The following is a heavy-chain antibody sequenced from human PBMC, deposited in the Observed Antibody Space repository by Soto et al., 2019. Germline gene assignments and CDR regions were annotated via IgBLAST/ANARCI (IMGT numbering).Heavy chain of an antibody. V-gene: IGHV4-30-4*01. CDR3: ARDLDGLHDDNSGPYPRPG. CDR1: GGSISSDDYY. Sequence: SETLSLTCTVSGGSISSDDYYWSWIRQAPGRGLEWIGYIHSSGSIYYNPSLKSRATMSIDTARNQFSLKVSSVTVADTAVYYCARDLDGLHDDNSGPYPRPGWGQGTLVTVS. D-gene: IGHD3-22*01. CDR2: IHSSGSI. J-gene: IGHJ1*01.